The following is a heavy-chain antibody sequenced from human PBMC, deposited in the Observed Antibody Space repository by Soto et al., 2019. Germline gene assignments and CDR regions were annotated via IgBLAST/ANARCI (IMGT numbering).Heavy chain of an antibody. CDR2: IYYSGST. CDR3: ARGGYGILTGYHDY. V-gene: IGHV4-59*01. J-gene: IGHJ4*02. CDR1: GGSISSYY. D-gene: IGHD3-9*01. Sequence: KLPETLSLTFTVSGGSISSYYWSWIRQPPGKGLEWIGYIYYSGSTNYNPSLKSRVTISVDTSKNQFSLKLSSVTAADTAVYYCARGGYGILTGYHDYWGQGTLVTVSS.